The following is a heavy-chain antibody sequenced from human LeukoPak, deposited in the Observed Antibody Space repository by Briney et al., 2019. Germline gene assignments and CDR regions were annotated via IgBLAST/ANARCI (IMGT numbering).Heavy chain of an antibody. CDR2: IYYSGST. V-gene: IGHV4-39*01. CDR1: GGSISSSSYY. Sequence: TETLSLTCTVSGGSISSSSYYWGWIRQPPGTGLEWIGSIYYSGSTYYNPSLKSRVTISVDTSKNQFSLKLSSVTAADTAVYYCATSYSSGWFLYYFDYWGQGTLVTVSS. D-gene: IGHD6-19*01. CDR3: ATSYSSGWFLYYFDY. J-gene: IGHJ4*02.